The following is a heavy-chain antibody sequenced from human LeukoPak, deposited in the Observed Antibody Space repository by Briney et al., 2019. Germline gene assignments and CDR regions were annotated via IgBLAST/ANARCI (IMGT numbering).Heavy chain of an antibody. Sequence: GGSLRLSCAASGFTFSSYAMSWVRQAPGKGLEWVSAISGSGGSTYYADSVKGRVTISRDNSKNTLYLQMNSLRAEDTAVYYCAKVMTRTMVRGVPPSDYWGQGTLVTVSS. J-gene: IGHJ4*02. CDR3: AKVMTRTMVRGVPPSDY. CDR1: GFTFSSYA. CDR2: ISGSGGST. V-gene: IGHV3-23*01. D-gene: IGHD3-10*01.